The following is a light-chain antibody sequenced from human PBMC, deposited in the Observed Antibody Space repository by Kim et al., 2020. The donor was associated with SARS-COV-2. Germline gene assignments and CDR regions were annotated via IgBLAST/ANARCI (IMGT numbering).Light chain of an antibody. Sequence: VGITCAGCGTSSSAGYDVHCYQQLPAATPPHLLYGSTNRPSGVPGRFSCSKSGASASLAVTGLQAEDEADYYCRSYDTSLRNSVVFGGGTQLTVL. J-gene: IGLJ2*01. CDR3: RSYDTSLRNSVV. CDR2: GST. CDR1: GTSSSAGYD. V-gene: IGLV1-40*03.